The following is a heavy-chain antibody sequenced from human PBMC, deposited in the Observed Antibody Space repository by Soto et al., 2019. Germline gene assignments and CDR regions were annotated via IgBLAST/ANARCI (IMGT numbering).Heavy chain of an antibody. V-gene: IGHV4-34*01. D-gene: IGHD1-26*01. J-gene: IGHJ6*02. Sequence: PSETLSLTCAVYGGSFRGYYWSWIHQPPGKGLEWIGEINHRGSANYNPSVKSRVTISVDTSKNQFSLKLNSVTTADTAMYYCARGSRVKIPAATGRDYYYHGLDVWAPGNPGHRLL. CDR1: GGSFRGYY. CDR2: INHRGSA. CDR3: ARGSRVKIPAATGRDYYYHGLDV.